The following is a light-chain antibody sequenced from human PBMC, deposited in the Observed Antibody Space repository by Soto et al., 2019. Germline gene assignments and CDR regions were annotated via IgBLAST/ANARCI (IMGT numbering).Light chain of an antibody. CDR1: QTIDNY. Sequence: DIQMTQSPSSLSASVGDRVTITCRASQTIDNYLNWYQQKPGKAPNLPIYAASSLQTGVPSRFSGSGSGTDFTLTINRLQPEDFATYYCQQNYDGPRTFGQGTKVEIK. CDR3: QQNYDGPRT. CDR2: AAS. V-gene: IGKV1-39*01. J-gene: IGKJ1*01.